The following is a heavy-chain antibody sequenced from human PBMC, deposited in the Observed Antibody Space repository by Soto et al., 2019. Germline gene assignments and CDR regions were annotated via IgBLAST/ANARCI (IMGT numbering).Heavy chain of an antibody. V-gene: IGHV1-2*04. J-gene: IGHJ4*02. Sequence: GASVKVSCKASGYTFTGYYMHWVRQAPGQGLEWIGWINPNSGGTNYAQKFQGWVTMTRDTSISTAYMELSRLRSDDTAVYYCVRALGYCSSISCYEWNYWGQGTLVTVSS. CDR1: GYTFTGYY. D-gene: IGHD2-2*01. CDR3: VRALGYCSSISCYEWNY. CDR2: INPNSGGT.